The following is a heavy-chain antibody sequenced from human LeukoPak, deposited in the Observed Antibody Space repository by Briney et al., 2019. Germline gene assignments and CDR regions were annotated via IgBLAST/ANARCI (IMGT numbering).Heavy chain of an antibody. CDR2: INPSGGST. CDR1: GYTFTGYY. D-gene: IGHD6-13*01. V-gene: IGHV1-46*01. CDR3: ARVMYSSSWYGYYYYMDV. J-gene: IGHJ6*03. Sequence: GASVKVSCKASGYTFTGYYMHWVRQAPGQGLEWMGIINPSGGSTSYAQKFQDRVTMTRDMSTSTVYMELGSLRSEDTAVYYCARVMYSSSWYGYYYYMDVWGKGTTVTVSS.